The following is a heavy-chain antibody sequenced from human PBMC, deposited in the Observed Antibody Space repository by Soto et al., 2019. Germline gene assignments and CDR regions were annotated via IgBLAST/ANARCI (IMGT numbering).Heavy chain of an antibody. D-gene: IGHD2-15*01. CDR2: IYHSGST. Sequence: SETLSLTCAVSGDSISRSYWWSWVRQLPGKGLEWIGEIYHSGSTYYNPSLQSRVTLSVDRSKNRFSLKLNSVTAADTAVYYCARVTVVVVSSSSLHNLFYLCGQGTLVP. CDR3: ARVTVVVVSSSSLHNLFYL. CDR1: GDSISRSYW. V-gene: IGHV4-4*02. J-gene: IGHJ4*02.